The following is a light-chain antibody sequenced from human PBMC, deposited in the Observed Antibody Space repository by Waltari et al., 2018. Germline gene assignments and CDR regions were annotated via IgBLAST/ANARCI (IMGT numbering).Light chain of an antibody. V-gene: IGLV4-69*01. CDR2: VNSDGSH. CDR3: ETGGHGTWV. J-gene: IGLJ3*02. CDR1: SGHRSNI. Sequence: QLVLTQSPSASVSLGASVKLTCTLSSGHRSNIIAWHQQQPEKGPRYLMKVNSDGSHSKGDDIPDRFSGSSSGAERYLTISSLQSEDEADYYCETGGHGTWVFGGGTKLTVL.